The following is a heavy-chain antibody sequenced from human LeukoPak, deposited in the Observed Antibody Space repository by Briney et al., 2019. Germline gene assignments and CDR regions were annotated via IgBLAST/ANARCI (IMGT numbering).Heavy chain of an antibody. CDR2: ISYDGSNQ. CDR3: ARAEWDPPPSSSYGRDV. CDR1: EFHFSSYT. J-gene: IGHJ6*02. Sequence: PGGSLRLSCAASEFHFSSYTMHWVRQAPGKGLEWVALISYDGSNQYYADSVKGRFTISRDNSKNTLYLQMNSLRAEDTAVYYCARAEWDPPPSSSYGRDVWAQGTTVTVSS. V-gene: IGHV3-30-3*01. D-gene: IGHD1-26*01.